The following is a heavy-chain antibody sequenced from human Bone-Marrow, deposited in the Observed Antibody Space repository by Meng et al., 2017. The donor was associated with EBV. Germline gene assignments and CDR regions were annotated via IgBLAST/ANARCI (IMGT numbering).Heavy chain of an antibody. CDR3: ARFGELFRNWFDP. J-gene: IGHJ5*02. Sequence: QLHLVPSGSELKKPGASVKVSCKASGYTFTDYSLNWVRQAPGQGLEWMGWINTNTGNPTYAQGFTGRFVFSLDTSVSTAYLQISSLKAEDTAVYYCARFGELFRNWFDPWGQGTLVTVSS. D-gene: IGHD3-10*01. CDR2: INTNTGNP. V-gene: IGHV7-4-1*02. CDR1: GYTFTDYS.